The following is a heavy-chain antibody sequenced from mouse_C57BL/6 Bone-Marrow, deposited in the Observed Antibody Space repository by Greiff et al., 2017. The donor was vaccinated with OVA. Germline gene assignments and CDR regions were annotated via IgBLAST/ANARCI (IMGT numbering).Heavy chain of an antibody. CDR2: INPGSGGT. CDR1: GYAFTNYL. Sequence: QVQLQQSGAELVRPGTSVKVSCKASGYAFTNYLIEWVKQRPGQGLEWIGVINPGSGGTNYNEKFKGKATLTADKSSSTAYMQLSSLTSEDSAVYFCARNSGYCDYWGQGTTLTVSS. D-gene: IGHD3-1*01. CDR3: ARNSGYCDY. J-gene: IGHJ2*01. V-gene: IGHV1-54*01.